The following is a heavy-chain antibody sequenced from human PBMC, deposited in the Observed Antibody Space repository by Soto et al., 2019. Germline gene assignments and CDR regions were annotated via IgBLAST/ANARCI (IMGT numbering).Heavy chain of an antibody. Sequence: PGGSLRLSCAASGFTFSSYGMHWVRQAPGKGLEWVAVISYDGSNKYYADSVKGRFTISRDNPKNTLYLQMNSLRAEDTAVYYCAKEYYDILTGYQNTIDYWGQGTLVTVSS. D-gene: IGHD3-9*01. CDR2: ISYDGSNK. J-gene: IGHJ4*02. CDR3: AKEYYDILTGYQNTIDY. CDR1: GFTFSSYG. V-gene: IGHV3-30*18.